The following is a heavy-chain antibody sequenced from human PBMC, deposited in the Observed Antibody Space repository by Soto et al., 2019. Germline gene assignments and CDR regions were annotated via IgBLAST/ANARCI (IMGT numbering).Heavy chain of an antibody. D-gene: IGHD4-17*01. Sequence: QPGGSLRLSCAASGFTFSSYAMHWVRQAPGKGLEWVAVISYDGSNKYYADSVKGRFTISRDNSKNTLYLQMNSLRAEDTAVYYCARPYARTVTHYFDYWGQGTLVTVSS. CDR3: ARPYARTVTHYFDY. V-gene: IGHV3-30-3*01. CDR2: ISYDGSNK. J-gene: IGHJ4*02. CDR1: GFTFSSYA.